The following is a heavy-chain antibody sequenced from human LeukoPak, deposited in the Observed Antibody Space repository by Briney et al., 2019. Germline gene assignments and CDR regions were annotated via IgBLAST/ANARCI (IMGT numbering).Heavy chain of an antibody. D-gene: IGHD6-13*01. CDR2: ISFNGDVK. Sequence: GGSLRLSCVASGFPLNIYHMHWVRRTPGKGLDWVASISFNGDVKSYADSVRGRLTISRDNSKNALYLQMDSLTLEDTAVYFCAREPAAGPDFMFDFWGQGTLVTVSS. V-gene: IGHV3-30*04. CDR3: AREPAAGPDFMFDF. J-gene: IGHJ4*02. CDR1: GFPLNIYH.